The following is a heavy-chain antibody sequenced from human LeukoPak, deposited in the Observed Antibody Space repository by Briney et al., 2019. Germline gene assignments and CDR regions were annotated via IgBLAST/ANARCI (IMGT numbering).Heavy chain of an antibody. CDR1: GFTFSIIW. CDR2: IKQDGSAK. V-gene: IGHV3-7*01. Sequence: PGGSLRLSCAASGFTFSIIWMSWVRQAPGKGLEWVANIKQDGSAKYYVDSVKGRFTISRDNARNSLYLEMNNLRAEDTAIYYCATSYDSSGNNWGQGTLVTVSS. CDR3: ATSYDSSGNN. D-gene: IGHD3-22*01. J-gene: IGHJ4*02.